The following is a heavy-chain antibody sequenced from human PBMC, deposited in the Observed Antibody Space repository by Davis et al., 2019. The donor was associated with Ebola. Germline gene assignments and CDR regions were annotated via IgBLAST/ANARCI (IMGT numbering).Heavy chain of an antibody. CDR2: ISSSGSTI. Sequence: GESLKISCAASGFTFRSYEMNWVRQAPGKGLEWVSYISSSGSTIYHADSVKGRFTISRDNAKNSLYLQMNSLRAEDTAVYYCAKVGSRGSSWYGRTFDYWGQGTLVTVSS. J-gene: IGHJ4*02. CDR3: AKVGSRGSSWYGRTFDY. V-gene: IGHV3-48*03. D-gene: IGHD6-13*01. CDR1: GFTFRSYE.